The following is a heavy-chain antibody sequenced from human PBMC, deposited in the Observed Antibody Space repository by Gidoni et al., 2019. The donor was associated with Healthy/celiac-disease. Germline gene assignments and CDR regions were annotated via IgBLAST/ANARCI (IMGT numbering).Heavy chain of an antibody. Sequence: QITLKESGPTLVKPTQTLTLTCTFSGFSLSTSGVGVGWIRQPPGKALEWLALIYWNDDKRYSPSLKSRLTITKDTSKNQVVLTMTNMDPVDTATYYCAHRPTGTTRRRWFDPWGQGTLVTVSS. CDR2: IYWNDDK. J-gene: IGHJ5*02. CDR3: AHRPTGTTRRRWFDP. V-gene: IGHV2-5*01. CDR1: GFSLSTSGVG. D-gene: IGHD1-1*01.